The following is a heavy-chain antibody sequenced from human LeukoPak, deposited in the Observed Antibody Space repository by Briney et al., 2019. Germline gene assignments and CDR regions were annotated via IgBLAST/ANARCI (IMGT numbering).Heavy chain of an antibody. J-gene: IGHJ4*02. V-gene: IGHV3-48*03. CDR1: GLTFSSYE. CDR3: ARVLVAAPGQDY. D-gene: IGHD6-13*01. Sequence: PGGSLRLSCAASGLTFSSYEMNWVRQAPGKGLEWVSYISPSGSTIYYADSVKGRFTISRDNAKNSLYLQMNSLRVEDTAVYYCARVLVAAPGQDYWGQGTLVTVSS. CDR2: ISPSGSTI.